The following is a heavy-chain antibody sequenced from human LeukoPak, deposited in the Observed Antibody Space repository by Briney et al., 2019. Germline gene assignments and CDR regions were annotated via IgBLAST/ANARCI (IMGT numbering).Heavy chain of an antibody. V-gene: IGHV4-59*01. CDR3: ARGTEADGTFMFDF. J-gene: IGHJ4*02. CDR2: IYYSGTT. D-gene: IGHD5-24*01. CDR1: GGSISSYY. Sequence: SETLSLTCTVSGGSISSYYWSWIRQPPGKGLRWIGYIYYSGTTDYNPSLKSRVTISVDTSKNQFSLNLTSVTAADTAVYYCARGTEADGTFMFDFWGQGTLVTVSS.